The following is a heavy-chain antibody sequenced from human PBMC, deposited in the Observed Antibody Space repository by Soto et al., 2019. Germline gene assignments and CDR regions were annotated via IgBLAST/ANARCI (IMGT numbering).Heavy chain of an antibody. CDR1: GGSISSGNYY. D-gene: IGHD2-15*01. J-gene: IGHJ4*02. V-gene: IGHV4-30-4*01. CDR2: ISYSGST. Sequence: QVQLQESGPGLVKPSQTLSLTCTVSGGSISSGNYYWSWIRQPPGKGLEWIGFISYSGSTYYSTSLKSRGTISVNTSKSQFSLNLSFVPAADTAVYYCAAMGTPATGLYFFDYWGQGSLVTVSS. CDR3: AAMGTPATGLYFFDY.